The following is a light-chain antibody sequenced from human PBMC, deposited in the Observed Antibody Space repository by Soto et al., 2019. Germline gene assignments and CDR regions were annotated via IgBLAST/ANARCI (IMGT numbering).Light chain of an antibody. CDR2: DAS. CDR1: QSVSSY. V-gene: IGKV3-11*01. Sequence: EIVLTQSPATLSLSPGERATLSCRASQSVSSYLAWYQQRPGQAPRLLIYDASNRATGIPARFSGSGSGTDSSLTISSLEAEDFAVYSCEHGTAWPMTFGQGTRLEIK. CDR3: EHGTAWPMT. J-gene: IGKJ5*01.